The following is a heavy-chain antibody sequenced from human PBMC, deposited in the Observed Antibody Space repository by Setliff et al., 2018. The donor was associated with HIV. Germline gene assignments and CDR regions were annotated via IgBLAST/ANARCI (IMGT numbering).Heavy chain of an antibody. D-gene: IGHD6-6*01. CDR2: VDFGFRR. V-gene: IGHV4-31*01. J-gene: IGHJ4*02. CDR1: GGSITSGGYN. CDR3: ARGIPQREYSTSSRLVDY. Sequence: SETLSLTCTVSGGSITSGGYNWIWIRQHPEKGLEWIGYVDFGFRRYYNPSLKGQVIISVYTPKNQFSLTFNSVTAADTAVYYCARGIPQREYSTSSRLVDYWGQGTLVTVSS.